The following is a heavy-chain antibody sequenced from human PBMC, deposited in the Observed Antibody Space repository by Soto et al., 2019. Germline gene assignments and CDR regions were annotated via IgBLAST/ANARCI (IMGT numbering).Heavy chain of an antibody. CDR3: ARGLKHCTNGVCYDYYYYMDV. CDR2: IYYSGST. J-gene: IGHJ6*03. V-gene: IGHV4-59*01. Sequence: LTCTVSGGSISSYYWSWIRQPPGKGLEWIGYIYYSGSTNYNPSLKSRVTISVDTSKNKFSLKLSSVTAADTAVYYCARGLKHCTNGVCYDYYYYMDVWGKGTTVTVSS. D-gene: IGHD2-8*01. CDR1: GGSISSYY.